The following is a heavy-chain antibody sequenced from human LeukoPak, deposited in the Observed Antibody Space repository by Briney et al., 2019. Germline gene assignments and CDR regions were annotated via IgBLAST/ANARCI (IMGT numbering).Heavy chain of an antibody. Sequence: SQTLYLTCTVSGGSISSGGYYWSWIRQHPGKGIEWFGFMYYSRSTYYNPSLNSRVTISVDTSKNQFSMKLSSVTAADTAVYYCARRTGYCSGGSCCAWFDRWGQGALVTVSS. CDR2: MYYSRST. V-gene: IGHV4-31*03. CDR1: GGSISSGGYY. D-gene: IGHD2-15*01. J-gene: IGHJ5*02. CDR3: ARRTGYCSGGSCCAWFDR.